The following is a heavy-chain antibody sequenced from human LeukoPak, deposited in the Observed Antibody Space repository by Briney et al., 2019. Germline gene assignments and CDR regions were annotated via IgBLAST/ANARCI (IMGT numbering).Heavy chain of an antibody. V-gene: IGHV3-74*01. J-gene: IGHJ4*02. CDR3: ARGRGIEYYYDNSGRSDFDY. CDR1: GFTFSSYW. Sequence: PGGSLRLSCAASGFTFSSYWMPWVRQAPVKELVWVSRINSDGSSTSYADSVKGRFTISRDNAKNTLYLQMNSLRAEDTAVYYCARGRGIEYYYDNSGRSDFDYWGQGTLVTVSS. D-gene: IGHD3-22*01. CDR2: INSDGSST.